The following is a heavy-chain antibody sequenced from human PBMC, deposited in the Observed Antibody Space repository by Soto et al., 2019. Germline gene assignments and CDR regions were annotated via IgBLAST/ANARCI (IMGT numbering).Heavy chain of an antibody. D-gene: IGHD4-17*01. J-gene: IGHJ3*01. CDR2: IYDSLVT. Sequence: PSQTLSLTCSVSGAIVTSGENYCSWVSQAPGKGLEWLGYIYDSLVTSYTPALKSRVTLSLDRPNDQVSLKLRSVTGADTAVYFCVRDLGHGDIGNVWGDGTLV. V-gene: IGHV4-30-4*08. CDR3: VRDLGHGDIGNV. CDR1: GAIVTSGENY.